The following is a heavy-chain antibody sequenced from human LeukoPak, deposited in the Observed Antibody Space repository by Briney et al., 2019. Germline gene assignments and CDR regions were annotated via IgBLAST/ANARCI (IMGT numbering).Heavy chain of an antibody. CDR1: GDSINTYY. V-gene: IGHV4-59*01. Sequence: SETLSLTCTVSGDSINTYYWSWIRQPPGKGLEWIGYIYYRVTSDYNPSLKSRVTMSVDMSTSQISLKLSSVTAVDTAVYYCARAVGGDGSGSLWGPGTLVTVSS. CDR2: IYYRVTS. D-gene: IGHD3-10*01. J-gene: IGHJ4*02. CDR3: ARAVGGDGSGSL.